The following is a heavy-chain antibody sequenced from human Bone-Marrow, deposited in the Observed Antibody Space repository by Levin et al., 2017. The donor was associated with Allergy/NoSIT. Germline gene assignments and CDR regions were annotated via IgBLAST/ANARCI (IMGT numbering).Heavy chain of an antibody. CDR1: GFSFSDYY. V-gene: IGHV3-11*06. Sequence: GGSLRLSCAASGFSFSDYYMAWIRQAPGKGLEWVSYISGPGANTNSADSVKGRFTISRDNAKNSMYLQMDSLRADDTAVYYCARFPEEYCSGGSCYADFWGQGTLVIVSS. D-gene: IGHD2-15*01. CDR2: ISGPGANT. CDR3: ARFPEEYCSGGSCYADF. J-gene: IGHJ4*02.